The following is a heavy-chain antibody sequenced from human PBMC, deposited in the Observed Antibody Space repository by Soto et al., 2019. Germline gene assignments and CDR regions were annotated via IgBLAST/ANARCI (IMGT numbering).Heavy chain of an antibody. CDR1: GFTFSSYG. D-gene: IGHD3-16*01. CDR2: ISYDGSNK. V-gene: IGHV3-30*18. J-gene: IGHJ3*02. Sequence: QVQLVESGGGVVQPGRSLRLSCAASGFTFSSYGMHWVRQAPGKGLEWVAVISYDGSNKYYADSVKGRFTISRDNSKNTLHLQMNSLRAEDTAVYYCAKSGWRGSPAAFDIWGQGTMVTVSS. CDR3: AKSGWRGSPAAFDI.